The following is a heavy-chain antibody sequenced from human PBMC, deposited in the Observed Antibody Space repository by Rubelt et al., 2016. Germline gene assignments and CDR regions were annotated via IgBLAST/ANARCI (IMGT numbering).Heavy chain of an antibody. CDR2: IYWDDDK. J-gene: IGHJ4*02. Sequence: QITLKESGPTLVKPTQTLTLTCTFSGFSLSTSGVGVGWIRQPPGKALEWLALIYWDDDKRYSPSLKSRFTITKDTSKNQVVLTMTNMYPLDTSTYYCAHMEYTYGRFDYWGQGTLVTVSS. V-gene: IGHV2-5*02. D-gene: IGHD5-18*01. CDR3: AHMEYTYGRFDY. CDR1: GFSLSTSGVG.